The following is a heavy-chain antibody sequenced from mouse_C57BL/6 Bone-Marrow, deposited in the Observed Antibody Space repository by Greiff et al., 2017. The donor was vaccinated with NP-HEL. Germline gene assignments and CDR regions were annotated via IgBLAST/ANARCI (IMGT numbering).Heavy chain of an antibody. J-gene: IGHJ1*03. D-gene: IGHD1-1*01. CDR3: ARDRNYYGTTDGYWYFDV. CDR1: GFTFSSYA. Sequence: DVQLVESGGGLVKPGGSLKLSCAASGFTFSSYAMSWVRQTPEKRLEWVATISDGGSYTYYPDNVKGRFTISRDNAKNNLYLQMSHLKSEDTAMYYCARDRNYYGTTDGYWYFDVWGTGTTVTVSS. CDR2: ISDGGSYT. V-gene: IGHV5-4*01.